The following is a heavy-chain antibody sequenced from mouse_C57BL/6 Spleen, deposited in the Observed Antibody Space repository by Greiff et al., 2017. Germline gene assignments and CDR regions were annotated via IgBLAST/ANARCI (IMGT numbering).Heavy chain of an antibody. J-gene: IGHJ4*01. CDR2: INPNNGGT. V-gene: IGHV1-26*01. Sequence: EVQLQQSGPELVKPGASVKISCKASGYTFTDYYMNWVKQSHGKSLEWIGDINPNNGGTSYNQKFKGKATLTVDKSSSTAYMELRSLTSEDSAVYYCARGGGYFSPMDYWGQGTSVTVSS. CDR3: ARGGGYFSPMDY. CDR1: GYTFTDYY. D-gene: IGHD2-3*01.